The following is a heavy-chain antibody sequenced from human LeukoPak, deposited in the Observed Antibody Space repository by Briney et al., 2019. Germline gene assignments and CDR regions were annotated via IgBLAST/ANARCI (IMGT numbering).Heavy chain of an antibody. V-gene: IGHV3-30*03. J-gene: IGHJ5*02. CDR3: ARANRQLVRPGKNWFDP. D-gene: IGHD6-6*01. Sequence: GGSLRLSCVGSGFIFRNYGMHWVRQAPGQGLEWVAVISDGGTHLYYADSVKGRFTISRDNSESTMYLQMNSLRVEDTAVYYCARANRQLVRPGKNWFDPWGQGTLVTVSS. CDR1: GFIFRNYG. CDR2: ISDGGTHL.